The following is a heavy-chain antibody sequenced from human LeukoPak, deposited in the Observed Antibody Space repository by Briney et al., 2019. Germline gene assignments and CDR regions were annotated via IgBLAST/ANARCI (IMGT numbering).Heavy chain of an antibody. CDR3: ARGPWLVANWFDP. Sequence: GASVKVSCKASGYTFTSYGISWARQAPGQGLEWMGWINPNSGGTNYAQKFQGRVTMTRDTSIGTAYMELSRLRSDDTAVYYCARGPWLVANWFDPWGQGTLVTVSS. V-gene: IGHV1-2*02. CDR1: GYTFTSYG. CDR2: INPNSGGT. D-gene: IGHD6-19*01. J-gene: IGHJ5*02.